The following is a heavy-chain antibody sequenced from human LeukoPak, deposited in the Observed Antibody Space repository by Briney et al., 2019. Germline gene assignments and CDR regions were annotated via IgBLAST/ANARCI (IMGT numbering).Heavy chain of an antibody. J-gene: IGHJ4*02. D-gene: IGHD2-21*01. CDR1: GFTFRNHG. CDR3: ARDIASVRFDY. CDR2: IWYDGSNK. Sequence: GGSLRLSCAASGFTFRNHGMHWVRQAPGKGLEWVAVIWYDGSNKYYADSVKGRFTISRDNSKNTVNLQMDSLGAEDTAVYYCARDIASVRFDYWGQGTLVSVSS. V-gene: IGHV3-33*01.